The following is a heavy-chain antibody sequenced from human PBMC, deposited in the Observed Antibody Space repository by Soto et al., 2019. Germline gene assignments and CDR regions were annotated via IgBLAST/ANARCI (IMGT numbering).Heavy chain of an antibody. CDR3: ARDEGTKWLSAPRAVDY. D-gene: IGHD3-22*01. CDR2: IYSDGSGP. Sequence: EVQLVESGGGLVQPGGSLRLSCAASGFSFSRFWMHWVRQAPGKGLVWVSRIYSDGSGPMYADSVKGRFTISRDNAKNSLYLQMNSLRDEDTAVYYCARDEGTKWLSAPRAVDYWGQGTLVTVSS. CDR1: GFSFSRFW. V-gene: IGHV3-74*03. J-gene: IGHJ4*02.